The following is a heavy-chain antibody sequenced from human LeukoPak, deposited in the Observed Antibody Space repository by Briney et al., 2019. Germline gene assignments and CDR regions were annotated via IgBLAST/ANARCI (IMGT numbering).Heavy chain of an antibody. D-gene: IGHD4-23*01. CDR1: GGTFSSYA. Sequence: SVKVSCKASGGTFSSYAISWVRQAPGQGLEWMGGIIPIFGTANHAQKFQGRVTITADESTSTAYMELSSLRSEDTAVYYCARGLYGGNSDYFDYWGQGTLVTVSS. CDR3: ARGLYGGNSDYFDY. CDR2: IIPIFGTA. J-gene: IGHJ4*02. V-gene: IGHV1-69*13.